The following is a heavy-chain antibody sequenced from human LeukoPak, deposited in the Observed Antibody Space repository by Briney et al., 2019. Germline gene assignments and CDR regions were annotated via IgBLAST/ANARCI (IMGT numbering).Heavy chain of an antibody. D-gene: IGHD2/OR15-2a*01. CDR2: GYHTGAT. CDR1: GYSISSGHY. CDR3: VRHSIAGYYYYLDV. V-gene: IGHV4-38-2*01. J-gene: IGHJ6*03. Sequence: PSETLSLTCAVSGYSISSGHYWGWIRQPPGEGLEWIGSGYHTGATYYNPSLEGRVIISLDMSKNQVSLKVTSVTAADTAVYHCVRHSIAGYYYYLDVWGKGTTFTVSS.